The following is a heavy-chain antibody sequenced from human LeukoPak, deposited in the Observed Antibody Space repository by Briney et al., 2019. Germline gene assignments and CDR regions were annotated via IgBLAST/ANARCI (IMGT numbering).Heavy chain of an antibody. D-gene: IGHD6-13*01. CDR1: GGSISSGGYY. CDR2: IYYSGST. CDR3: ARQSRQQLAHSNWFDP. V-gene: IGHV4-39*01. Sequence: PSETLSLTCTVSGGSISSGGYYWGWIRQPPGKGLEWIGSIYYSGSTYYNPSLKSRVTISVDTSKNQFSLKLSSVTAADTAVYYCARQSRQQLAHSNWFDPWGQGTLVTVSS. J-gene: IGHJ5*02.